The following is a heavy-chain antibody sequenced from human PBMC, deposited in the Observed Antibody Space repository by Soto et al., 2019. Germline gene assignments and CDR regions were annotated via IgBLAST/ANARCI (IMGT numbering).Heavy chain of an antibody. J-gene: IGHJ4*02. CDR1: GFTFNNYA. CDR3: AKSWALGN. Sequence: PGGSLRLSCAASGFTFNNYAMNWVRQSPGKGLEWVSAISSSGVNTYYTDSVKGRFTISRDNSKNMFFLQMNSLRAEDTAVYYCAKSWALGNWGQGTQVTVSS. CDR2: ISSSGVNT. D-gene: IGHD3-16*01. V-gene: IGHV3-23*01.